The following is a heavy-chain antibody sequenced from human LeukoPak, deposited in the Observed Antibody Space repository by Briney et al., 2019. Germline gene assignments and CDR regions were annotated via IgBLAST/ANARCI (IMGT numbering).Heavy chain of an antibody. V-gene: IGHV4-4*07. J-gene: IGHJ6*03. Sequence: KPSETLSLTCTVSGGSISSYYWSWIRQPAGKGLEWIGRIYISGSTNYNPSLKSRVTMSVDTSKNQFSLKLSSVTAADTAVYYCARSLFRMYYYYMDVWGKGTTVTVSS. CDR1: GGSISSYY. D-gene: IGHD3-10*01. CDR2: IYISGST. CDR3: ARSLFRMYYYYMDV.